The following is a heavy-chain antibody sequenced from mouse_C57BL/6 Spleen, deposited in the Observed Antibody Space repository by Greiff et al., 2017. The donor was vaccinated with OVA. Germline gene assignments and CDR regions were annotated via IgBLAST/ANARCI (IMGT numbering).Heavy chain of an antibody. D-gene: IGHD2-5*01. J-gene: IGHJ1*03. CDR3: ARSPGYYSNDWYFDV. Sequence: QVQLQQPGAELVKPGASVTLSCKASGYTFTSYWMHWVKQRPGRGLEWIGRIDPNSGGTKYNAKIKSQATLTVDKPSSTAYMQLSSVTSEDSAVYYCARSPGYYSNDWYFDVWGTGTTVTVSS. CDR1: GYTFTSYW. V-gene: IGHV1-72*01. CDR2: IDPNSGGT.